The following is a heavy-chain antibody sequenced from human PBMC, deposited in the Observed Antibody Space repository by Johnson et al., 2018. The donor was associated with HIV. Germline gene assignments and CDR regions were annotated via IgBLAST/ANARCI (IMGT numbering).Heavy chain of an antibody. CDR2: IKSKTDGGTT. Sequence: EMQLVESGGGLVKPGGSLRLSCAASGFTFSNAWMSWVRQAPGKGLEWVGRIKSKTDGGTTDYAAPVKGRFTISRDDSKNTLYLQMNSLKTEDTAVYYCVKGIDSSSWYAFDIWGQGTMVTVSS. D-gene: IGHD6-13*01. V-gene: IGHV3-15*01. CDR3: VKGIDSSSWYAFDI. J-gene: IGHJ3*02. CDR1: GFTFSNAW.